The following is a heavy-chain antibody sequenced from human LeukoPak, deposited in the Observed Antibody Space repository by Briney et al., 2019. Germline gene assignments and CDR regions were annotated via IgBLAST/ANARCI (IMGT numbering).Heavy chain of an antibody. D-gene: IGHD3-22*01. J-gene: IGHJ4*02. V-gene: IGHV1-24*01. CDR2: FDPEDGET. Sequence: ASVKVPCKVSGYTLTELSMHWVRQAPGKGLEWMGGFDPEDGETIYAQKFQGRVTMTEDTSTDTAYMELSSLRSEDTAVYYCATDLTYYYDSGLVYWGQGTLVTVSS. CDR1: GYTLTELS. CDR3: ATDLTYYYDSGLVY.